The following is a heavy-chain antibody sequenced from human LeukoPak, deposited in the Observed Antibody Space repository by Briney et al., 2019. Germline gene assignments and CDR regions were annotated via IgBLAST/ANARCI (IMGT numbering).Heavy chain of an antibody. CDR3: ASNQWPSWYFDL. D-gene: IGHD6-19*01. Sequence: SETLSLTCTVSGGSISSNGYYWGWIRQPPGKGLEWIGSIYYSGSTFDNPSLKSRVTISMDKSRNQFSLKLSSVTAADTAVYYCASNQWPSWYFDLWGRGTLVTVSA. CDR1: GGSISSNGYY. J-gene: IGHJ2*01. V-gene: IGHV4-39*07. CDR2: IYYSGST.